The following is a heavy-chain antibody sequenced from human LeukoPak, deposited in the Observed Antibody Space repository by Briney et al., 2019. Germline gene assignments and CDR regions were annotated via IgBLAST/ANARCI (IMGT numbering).Heavy chain of an antibody. V-gene: IGHV3-21*01. D-gene: IGHD1-26*01. CDR2: ITSSSAYI. CDR1: GFTFRNYA. CDR3: ARDPVGAHVRRAFDI. Sequence: GSLRLSCAASGFTFRNYAMNWVRQAPGKGLEWVSSITSSSAYIYDADSVKGRFTISRDNAKNSLYLQMNSLRAEDTAVYYCARDPVGAHVRRAFDIWGQGTMVTVSS. J-gene: IGHJ3*02.